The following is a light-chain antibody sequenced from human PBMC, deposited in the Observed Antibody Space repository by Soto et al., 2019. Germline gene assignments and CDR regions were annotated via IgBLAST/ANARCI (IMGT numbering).Light chain of an antibody. J-gene: IGLJ3*02. CDR1: SSNLGAGYD. CDR2: GKR. CDR3: QAYDYSLTASV. V-gene: IGLV1-40*01. Sequence: HSVLTQPASVCGAPAQRFTISCTGNSSNLGAGYDVHWYQQLPGAATKLVIFGKRNRPSGVPERFSGSKSGTSASLAITGLQAEDEADYYCQAYDYSLTASVFGGGTQLTVL.